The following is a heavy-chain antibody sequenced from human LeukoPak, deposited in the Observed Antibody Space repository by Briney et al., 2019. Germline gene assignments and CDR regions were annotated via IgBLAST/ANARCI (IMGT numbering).Heavy chain of an antibody. CDR2: ISFDGSNK. J-gene: IGHJ4*02. D-gene: IGHD5-18*01. Sequence: GGSLRLSCAASGFTFSNYGMHWVRQAPAKGLEWVAVISFDGSNKCYADSVKGRFTISRDSSKNTLYLQMNSLRAADTAVYYCARGSGYSYSFTGRERTKSRLDYWGQGTLVTVSS. CDR1: GFTFSNYG. V-gene: IGHV3-30*03. CDR3: ARGSGYSYSFTGRERTKSRLDY.